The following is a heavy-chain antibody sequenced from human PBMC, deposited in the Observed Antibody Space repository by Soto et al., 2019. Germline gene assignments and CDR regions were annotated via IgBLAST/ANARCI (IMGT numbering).Heavy chain of an antibody. V-gene: IGHV1-46*04. J-gene: IGHJ4*02. D-gene: IGHD4-17*01. CDR1: GYILSSYY. Sequence: ASVKVSCKASGYILSSYYMHWVRQAPGQGLEWMGIINPSGGSTGYADSVKGRFTISRDNAKNSLYLQMNSLRAEDTAFYYCARAPGYYGDFFDFWGQGTLVTVSS. CDR3: ARAPGYYGDFFDF. CDR2: INPSGGST.